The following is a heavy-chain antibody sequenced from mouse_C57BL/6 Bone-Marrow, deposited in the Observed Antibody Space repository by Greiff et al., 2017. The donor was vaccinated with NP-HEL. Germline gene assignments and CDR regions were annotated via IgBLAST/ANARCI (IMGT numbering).Heavy chain of an antibody. Sequence: QVQLQQPGAELVKPGASVKLSCKASGYTFTSYWMQWVKQRPGQGLEWIGEIDPSDSYTNYNQKFKGKATLTVDTSSSTAYMQLSSLTSEDSAVDYCARDGYYGNFDVGGRGTTVTVSA. J-gene: IGHJ1*03. D-gene: IGHD2-3*01. CDR1: GYTFTSYW. CDR2: IDPSDSYT. CDR3: ARDGYYGNFDV. V-gene: IGHV1-50*01.